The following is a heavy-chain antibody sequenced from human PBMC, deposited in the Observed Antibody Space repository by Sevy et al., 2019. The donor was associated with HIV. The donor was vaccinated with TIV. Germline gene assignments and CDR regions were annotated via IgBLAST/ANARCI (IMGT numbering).Heavy chain of an antibody. CDR3: ARDRAYGAVDY. V-gene: IGHV3-7*01. J-gene: IGHJ4*02. D-gene: IGHD2-21*01. Sequence: GGSLRLSCVASGFTFSDSWMIWVRQAPGKGLERIAYINEDGRRLGYVNSVRGRFTISRENIKNSLYLQMNNVRAEDTALYFCARDRAYGAVDYWGQGTLVTVSS. CDR1: GFTFSDSW. CDR2: INEDGRRL.